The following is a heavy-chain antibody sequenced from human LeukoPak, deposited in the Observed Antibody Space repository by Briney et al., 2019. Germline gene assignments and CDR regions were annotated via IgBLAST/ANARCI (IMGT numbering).Heavy chain of an antibody. J-gene: IGHJ4*02. V-gene: IGHV4-4*02. CDR1: GFTFSSHNM. Sequence: PGGSLRLSCAASGFTFSSHNMNWVRQAPGKGLEWIGEIYHSGSTNYNPSLKSRVTISVDKSKNQFSLKLSSVTAADTAVYYCATAIAEPMYYFDYWGQGTLVTVSS. CDR3: ATAIAEPMYYFDY. CDR2: IYHSGST. D-gene: IGHD6-13*01.